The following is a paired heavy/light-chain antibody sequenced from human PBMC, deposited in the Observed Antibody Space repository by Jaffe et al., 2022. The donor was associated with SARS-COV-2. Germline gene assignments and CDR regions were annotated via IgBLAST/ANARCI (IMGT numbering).Heavy chain of an antibody. Sequence: QVQLQESGPGLVKPSETLSLTCKISGGSINRDYWSWIRQPAGKGLEWIGRIYTSGSTNYNPSLKSRVTMSVDTSKNQFSLSLNSVTAADTAVYYCASGGKSAGTYDVIDYWGQGTLVTVSS. CDR2: IYTSGST. CDR1: GGSINRDY. J-gene: IGHJ4*02. CDR3: ASGGKSAGTYDVIDY. D-gene: IGHD1-26*01. V-gene: IGHV4-4*07.
Light chain of an antibody. CDR2: LGF. J-gene: IGKJ2*01. CDR3: MQGLQTPRT. V-gene: IGKV2-28*01. CDR1: QSLLLSNGYTY. Sequence: DIVMTQSPLSLPVTPGEPASISCRSSQSLLLSNGYTYVEWYQQKPGQSPHLLIYLGFNRASGVPDRFSGSGSGTDFTLKISRVETEDVGVYYCMQGLQTPRTFGQGTKLEIK.